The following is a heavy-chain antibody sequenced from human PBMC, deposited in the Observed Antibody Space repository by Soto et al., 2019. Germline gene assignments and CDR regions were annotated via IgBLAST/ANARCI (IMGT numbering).Heavy chain of an antibody. CDR3: ARADTAMDPPGS. D-gene: IGHD5-18*01. V-gene: IGHV4-39*02. Sequence: SETLSLTCSVSGASISGSSYYWGWLRQPPGKGLEWIGSVDYGGITYYNPSLKTRLSISVESSRTHFSLRLTSVTAADTAVYYCARADTAMDPPGSWGQGILVTVSS. CDR2: VDYGGIT. J-gene: IGHJ5*02. CDR1: GASISGSSYY.